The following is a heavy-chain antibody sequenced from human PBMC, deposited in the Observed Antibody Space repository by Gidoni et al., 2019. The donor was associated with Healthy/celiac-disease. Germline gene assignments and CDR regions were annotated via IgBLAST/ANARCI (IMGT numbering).Heavy chain of an antibody. J-gene: IGHJ6*02. V-gene: IGHV3-73*02. Sequence: EVQLLESGGGLVQPGGSLKLSCAASGFTFSCSAMHWVRQASGKGLEWVGRIRSKANSYATAYAASVKGRFTISRDDSKNTAYLQMNSLKTEDTAVYYCTRHWWLYGMDVWGQGTTVTVSS. CDR2: IRSKANSYAT. CDR3: TRHWWLYGMDV. D-gene: IGHD2-8*02. CDR1: GFTFSCSA.